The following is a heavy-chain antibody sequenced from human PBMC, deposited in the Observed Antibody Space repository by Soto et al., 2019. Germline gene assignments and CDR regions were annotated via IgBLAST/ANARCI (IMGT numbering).Heavy chain of an antibody. CDR2: ISGSGGST. J-gene: IGHJ6*02. V-gene: IGHV3-23*01. CDR3: AKGSGSYYYYYYGMDV. D-gene: IGHD3-10*01. CDR1: GFTFSSYA. Sequence: EVQLLESGGGLVQPGGSLRLSCAASGFTFSSYAMSWVRQAPGKGLEWVSAISGSGGSTYYADSVKGRFTISRDNSKNTLDLQMNSLRAEDTAVYYCAKGSGSYYYYYYGMDVWGQGTTVTVSS.